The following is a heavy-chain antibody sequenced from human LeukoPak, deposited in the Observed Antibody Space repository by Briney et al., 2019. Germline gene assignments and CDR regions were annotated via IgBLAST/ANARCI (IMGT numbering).Heavy chain of an antibody. CDR3: VRDNAYKFDY. Sequence: GGSLRLSCAVSGFTFSSYWMNWVRQVPGKGLVWVSHINTFGTTATYADSVKGRFTISRGNANNTLYLQMNSLRVEDTAVYYCVRDNAYKFDYWGQGTLVTVSS. D-gene: IGHD5-24*01. V-gene: IGHV3-74*01. J-gene: IGHJ4*02. CDR1: GFTFSSYW. CDR2: INTFGTTA.